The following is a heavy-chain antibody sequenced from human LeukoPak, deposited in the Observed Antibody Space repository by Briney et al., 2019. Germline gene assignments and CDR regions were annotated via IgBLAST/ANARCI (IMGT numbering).Heavy chain of an antibody. V-gene: IGHV3-48*01. CDR3: ARDPYSGYDLQAFDY. CDR1: RFTFSRYS. CDR2: ISSSSSTM. Sequence: GGSLRLSCAASRFTFSRYSMNGVRQAPGKGLEWVSYISSSSSTMYYADSVKGRFTISRDSAKNSLYLQMNSLRVEDTAVYYCARDPYSGYDLQAFDYWGQGTLVTVSS. J-gene: IGHJ4*02. D-gene: IGHD5-12*01.